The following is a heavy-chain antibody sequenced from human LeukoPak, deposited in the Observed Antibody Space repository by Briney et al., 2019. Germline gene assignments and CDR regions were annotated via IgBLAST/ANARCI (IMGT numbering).Heavy chain of an antibody. CDR3: ARPMAGSTIYFEY. Sequence: GESLKISCKGFGYSFTSSWIGWVRQMPGKGLEWMGIIYPGDSNTRYSPSFQGQVTISADKSISTAYLQWSSLKASDTAMYYCARPMAGSTIYFEYWGQGTLVTVSS. V-gene: IGHV5-51*01. CDR1: GYSFTSSW. CDR2: IYPGDSNT. D-gene: IGHD2-2*01. J-gene: IGHJ4*02.